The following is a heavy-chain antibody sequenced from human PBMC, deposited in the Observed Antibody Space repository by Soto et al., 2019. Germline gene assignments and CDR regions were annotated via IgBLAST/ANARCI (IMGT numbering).Heavy chain of an antibody. J-gene: IGHJ6*01. CDR2: IWYDGSNK. V-gene: IGHV3-33*01. Sequence: QVHLVESGGGVVQPGRSLRLSCAASGFTFSRYGMYWVRQAPGKGLEWVAVIWYDGSNKYYADSVKGRFTISRDNSKNTLYLEMNSLRDEDTAVYYCARVQGRWYGSGSYQGMDVW. D-gene: IGHD3-10*01. CDR1: GFTFSRYG. CDR3: ARVQGRWYGSGSYQGMDV.